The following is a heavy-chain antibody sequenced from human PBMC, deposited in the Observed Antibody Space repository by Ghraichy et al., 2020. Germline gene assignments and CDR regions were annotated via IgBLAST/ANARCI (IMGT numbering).Heavy chain of an antibody. CDR2: INHSGST. CDR3: ARGRIAARRGTYYFDY. V-gene: IGHV4-34*01. D-gene: IGHD6-6*01. Sequence: SETLSLTCAVYGGSFSGYYWSWIRLPPGKGLEWIGEINHSGSTNYNPSLKSRVTISVDTSKNQFSLKLSSVTAADTAVYYCARGRIAARRGTYYFDYWGQGTLVTVSS. J-gene: IGHJ4*02. CDR1: GGSFSGYY.